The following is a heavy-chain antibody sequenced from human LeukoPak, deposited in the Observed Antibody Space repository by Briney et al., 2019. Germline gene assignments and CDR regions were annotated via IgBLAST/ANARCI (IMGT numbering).Heavy chain of an antibody. CDR3: ARENRVAYYDSSGYWYNWFDP. CDR2: INPNSGGT. Sequence: ASVKVSCKASGYTFTGYYMHWVRQAPGQGLEWMGCINPNSGGTNYAQKFQGRVTMTRDTSISTAYMELSRLRSDDTAVYYCARENRVAYYDSSGYWYNWFDPWGQGTLVTVSS. CDR1: GYTFTGYY. D-gene: IGHD3-22*01. J-gene: IGHJ5*02. V-gene: IGHV1-2*02.